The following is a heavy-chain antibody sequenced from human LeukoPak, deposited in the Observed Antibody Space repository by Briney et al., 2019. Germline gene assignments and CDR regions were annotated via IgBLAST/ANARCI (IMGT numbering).Heavy chain of an antibody. D-gene: IGHD6-13*01. V-gene: IGHV3-23*01. CDR2: ISGSGGST. CDR3: AKSSSSSWYIGWFDP. J-gene: IGHJ5*02. CDR1: GFTFSSYA. Sequence: PGGSLRLSCAASGFTFSSYAMSWVRQAPGKGLEWVSAISGSGGSTYYADSVKGRFTISRDNSKNTLYLQMNSLRAEDTAVYYCAKSSSSSWYIGWFDPWGQGTLVTVSS.